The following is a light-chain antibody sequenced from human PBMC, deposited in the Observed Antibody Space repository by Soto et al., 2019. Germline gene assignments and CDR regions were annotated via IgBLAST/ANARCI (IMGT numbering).Light chain of an antibody. CDR1: QSVSSSY. V-gene: IGKV3D-20*02. CDR2: GAS. Sequence: EIVLTQSPGTLSLSPGERATLSCRASQSVSSSYLAWYQQKPGQAPRLLIYGASSRATGIPDRLSGSGSGTDFTLTISRLEPEDFAVYYCQQRSNWPPKTFGQGTRLENK. CDR3: QQRSNWPPKT. J-gene: IGKJ5*01.